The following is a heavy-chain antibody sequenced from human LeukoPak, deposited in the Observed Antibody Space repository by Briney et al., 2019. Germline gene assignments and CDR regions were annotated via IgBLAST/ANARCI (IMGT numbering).Heavy chain of an antibody. CDR1: GFTFSDYY. V-gene: IGHV3-11*06. D-gene: IGHD6-19*01. CDR3: ARDGSSGGPYY. Sequence: GGSLRLSCAVSGFTFSDYYMSWIRQAPGKGLEWVSSISSSSSYIYYADSVKGRFTISRDNAKNSLYLQMNSLRAEDTAVYYCARDGSSGGPYYWGQGTLVTVSS. CDR2: ISSSSSYI. J-gene: IGHJ4*02.